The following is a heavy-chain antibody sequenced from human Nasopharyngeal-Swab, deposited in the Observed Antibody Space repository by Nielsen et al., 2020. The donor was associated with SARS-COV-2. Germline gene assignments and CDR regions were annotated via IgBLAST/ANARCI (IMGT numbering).Heavy chain of an antibody. Sequence: WIRQPPGKGLEWIGEINHSGSTNYNPALKSRVTISVDKSKNKFSLKLSSVTAADTAVYYCARDQEDGVDYYYGMDVWGQGTTVTVSS. D-gene: IGHD3-10*01. CDR3: ARDQEDGVDYYYGMDV. CDR2: INHSGST. V-gene: IGHV4-34*01. J-gene: IGHJ6*02.